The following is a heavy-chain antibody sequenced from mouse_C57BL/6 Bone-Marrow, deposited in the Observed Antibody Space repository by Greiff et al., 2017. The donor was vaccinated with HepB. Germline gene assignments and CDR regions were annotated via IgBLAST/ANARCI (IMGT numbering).Heavy chain of an antibody. CDR2: IYPSDSET. CDR3: ARWVLRRYFDV. Sequence: QVHVKQPGAELVRPGSSVKLSCKASGYTFTSYWMDWVKQRPGQGLEWIGNIYPSDSETHYNQKFKDKATLTVDKSSSTAYMQLSSLTSEDSAVYYCARWVLRRYFDVWGTGTTVTVSS. D-gene: IGHD1-1*01. CDR1: GYTFTSYW. V-gene: IGHV1-61*01. J-gene: IGHJ1*03.